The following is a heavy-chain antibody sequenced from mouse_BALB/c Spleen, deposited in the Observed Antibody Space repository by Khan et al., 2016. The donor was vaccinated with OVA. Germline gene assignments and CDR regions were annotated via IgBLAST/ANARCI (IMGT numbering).Heavy chain of an antibody. V-gene: IGHV2-3*01. D-gene: IGHD2-2*01. CDR2: IWGDGST. Sequence: QVQLKESGPGLVAPSQSLSITCTVSGLSLTNYGISWIRQPPGKGLEWLGVIWGDGSTNYHSALISRLSINKDNSKSQVFLKLNSLRTEDTATYYCAIIYYGYDWFTYWGQGTLVTVSA. CDR1: GLSLTNYG. CDR3: AIIYYGYDWFTY. J-gene: IGHJ3*01.